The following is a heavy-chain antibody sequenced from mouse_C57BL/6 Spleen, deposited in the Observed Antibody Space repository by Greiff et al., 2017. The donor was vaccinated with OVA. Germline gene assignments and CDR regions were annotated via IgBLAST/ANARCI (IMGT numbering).Heavy chain of an antibody. CDR3: ARVLRGVAMDY. V-gene: IGHV5-4*01. J-gene: IGHJ4*01. CDR1: GFTFSSYA. Sequence: EVQVVESGGGLVKPGGSLKLSCAASGFTFSSYAMSWVRQTPEKRLEWVATISDGGSYTYYPDNVKGRFTISRDNAKNNLYLQMSHLKSEDTAMYYCARVLRGVAMDYWGQGTSVTVSS. D-gene: IGHD1-1*01. CDR2: ISDGGSYT.